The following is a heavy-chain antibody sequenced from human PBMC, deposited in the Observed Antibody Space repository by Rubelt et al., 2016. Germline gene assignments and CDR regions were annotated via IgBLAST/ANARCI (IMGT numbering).Heavy chain of an antibody. Sequence: GQLQQWGAGLLKPSETLSLTCAVYGGSFSGYYWNWIRQRPGEGLEWIGEINRGGGTSYNPSLKSRVTISVDMSKNQVSLKLSSVTAADTAVYYCARGRESQLRGYCYSGSCGFDFWGQGTLVTVSS. D-gene: IGHD2-15*01. CDR1: GGSFSGYY. CDR2: INRGGGT. CDR3: ARGRESQLRGYCYSGSCGFDF. J-gene: IGHJ4*02. V-gene: IGHV4-34*02.